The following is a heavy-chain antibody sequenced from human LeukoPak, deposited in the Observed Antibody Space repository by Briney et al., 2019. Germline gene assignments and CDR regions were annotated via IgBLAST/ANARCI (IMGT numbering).Heavy chain of an antibody. V-gene: IGHV3-23*01. Sequence: GGSLRLSCAASGFTFSSYAMSWVRQAPGKGLEWVSVISGDGDTTYFADSVKGRFTISRDNSKDTLYLQMNNLRAEDTAVYFCGKDHFGNTGYYHDYWGQGTLVTVSS. D-gene: IGHD3-9*01. CDR2: ISGDGDTT. CDR3: GKDHFGNTGYYHDY. J-gene: IGHJ4*02. CDR1: GFTFSSYA.